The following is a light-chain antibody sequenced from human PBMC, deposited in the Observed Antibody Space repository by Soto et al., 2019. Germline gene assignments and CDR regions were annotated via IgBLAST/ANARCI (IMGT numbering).Light chain of an antibody. J-gene: IGLJ1*01. V-gene: IGLV1-44*01. CDR3: AAWDDSLNGHV. CDR2: TNN. CDR1: SSNIGTST. Sequence: SVLTQPPSASGTPGQMVTISCSGSSSNIGTSTVNWYQQLPGTAPKLLIYTNNQRPSGVPDRFSGSKSGTSASLAISGLQSEDEADYYCAAWDDSLNGHVFGTGTKVTVL.